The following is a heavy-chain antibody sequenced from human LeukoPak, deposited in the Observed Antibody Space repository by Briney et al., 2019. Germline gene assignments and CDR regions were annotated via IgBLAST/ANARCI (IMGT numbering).Heavy chain of an antibody. CDR1: GGSFSGYY. Sequence: SETLSLTCAVYGGSFSGYYWSWIRQPPGKGREWIGEINHRGSTNYNPSLKSRATISVDTSKNQFSLKLSSVNAADTAVYYCARGRLVWVRMPPRVEFDYWGQGTLVTVSS. J-gene: IGHJ4*02. V-gene: IGHV4-34*01. CDR3: ARGRLVWVRMPPRVEFDY. CDR2: INHRGST. D-gene: IGHD2-2*01.